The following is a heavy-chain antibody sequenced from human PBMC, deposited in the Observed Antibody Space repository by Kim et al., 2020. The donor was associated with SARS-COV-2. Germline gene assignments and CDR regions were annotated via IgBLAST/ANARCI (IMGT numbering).Heavy chain of an antibody. CDR2: IYYSGST. V-gene: IGHV4-39*01. CDR1: GGSISSSSYY. J-gene: IGHJ4*02. D-gene: IGHD3-22*01. CDR3: ARQEGRDYYDSSGRPFDY. Sequence: SETLSLTCTVSGGSISSSSYYWGWIRQPPGKGLEWIGSIYYSGSTYYNPSLKSRVTISVDTSKNQFSLKLSSVTAADTAVYYCARQEGRDYYDSSGRPFDYWGQGTLVTVSS.